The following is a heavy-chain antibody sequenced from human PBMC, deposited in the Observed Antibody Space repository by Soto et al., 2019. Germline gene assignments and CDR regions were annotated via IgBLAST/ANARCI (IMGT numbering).Heavy chain of an antibody. J-gene: IGHJ4*02. CDR3: ARRVCGYDYSLAY. CDR2: MSPGSGNT. Sequence: QVQLVQSGAEVKKPGASVRVSCKASGYPFSSYDINWVRQATGQRLEWLGWMSPGSGNTGYAQKFQDRVTMTKNTSINTAFLELKSLGPEDTAVYYCARRVCGYDYSLAYWGQGTLVTVFS. V-gene: IGHV1-8*01. D-gene: IGHD4-4*01. CDR1: GYPFSSYD.